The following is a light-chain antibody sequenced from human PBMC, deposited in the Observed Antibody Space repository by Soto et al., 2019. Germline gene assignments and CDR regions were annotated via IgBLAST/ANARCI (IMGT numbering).Light chain of an antibody. CDR3: QQYYDIPYT. CDR1: QSVLYNVNEKNY. V-gene: IGKV4-1*01. J-gene: IGKJ2*01. CDR2: WAS. Sequence: DIVMTQSPDSLPVSLGERATINCRSSQSVLYNVNEKNYLAWFQQKSGKPPKLLISWASTRESGVLDRFSGSGSGKDFTLTISSLQPEDVAVYYCQQYYDIPYTFGQGTKLEIK.